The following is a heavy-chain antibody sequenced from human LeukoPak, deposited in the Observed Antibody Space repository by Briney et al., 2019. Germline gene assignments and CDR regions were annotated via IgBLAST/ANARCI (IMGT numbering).Heavy chain of an antibody. CDR1: GDSISSARYY. Sequence: PSETLSLTCSVSGDSISSARYYWSWVRQPRGKGLEWIGEINHGGSTNYNPSLKSRVTISVDTSKNQFSLKLSSVTAADTAVYYCATRSELPNIAAAVNNWFDPWGQGTLVTVSS. D-gene: IGHD6-13*01. J-gene: IGHJ5*02. CDR3: ATRSELPNIAAAVNNWFDP. CDR2: INHGGST. V-gene: IGHV4-39*07.